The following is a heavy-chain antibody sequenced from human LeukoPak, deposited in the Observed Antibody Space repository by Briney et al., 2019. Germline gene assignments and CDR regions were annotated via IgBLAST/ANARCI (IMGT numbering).Heavy chain of an antibody. D-gene: IGHD3-3*01. V-gene: IGHV3-23*01. CDR1: GFTFSSYA. Sequence: GGSLRLSCAASGFTFSSYAMSWVRQAPGKGLEWVSAISGSGGSTYYADSVKGRFTISRDNSKNTLYLQMNSLRAEDTAVYYCAKGPRGLRFLEWLLSYAAFDIWGQGTMVTVSS. CDR2: ISGSGGST. CDR3: AKGPRGLRFLEWLLSYAAFDI. J-gene: IGHJ3*02.